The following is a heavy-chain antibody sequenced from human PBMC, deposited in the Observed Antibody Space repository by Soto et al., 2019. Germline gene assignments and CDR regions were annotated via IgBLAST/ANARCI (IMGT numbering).Heavy chain of an antibody. Sequence: ASVKVSCKASGYSFTTSGITWVRQAPGQGLEWMGWISVSNDNTDSAHALRGRLTMTTDTSTSTAYLELTSLMSNDTAVYYCARSSPSLDYWGQGSLVTVS. CDR3: ARSSPSLDY. CDR2: ISVSNDNT. CDR1: GYSFTTSG. D-gene: IGHD3-10*01. J-gene: IGHJ4*02. V-gene: IGHV1-18*01.